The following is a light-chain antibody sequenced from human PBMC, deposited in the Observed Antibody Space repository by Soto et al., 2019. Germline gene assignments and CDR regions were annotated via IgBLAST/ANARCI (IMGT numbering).Light chain of an antibody. CDR3: QPYVDSWT. J-gene: IGKJ1*01. CDR1: QTVSNNY. CDR2: GAS. Sequence: EILLTQSPGTLSLSPGERATLSCRARQTVSNNYLAWYQQKPGQAPRLFIYGASTRATGIPDRFSGSGSGTDFTLTISRLEFEDFLRYSRQPYVDSWTSGQGSQVDSK. V-gene: IGKV3-20*01.